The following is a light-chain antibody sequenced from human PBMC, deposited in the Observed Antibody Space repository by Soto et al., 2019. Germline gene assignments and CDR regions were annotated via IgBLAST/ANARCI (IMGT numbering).Light chain of an antibody. Sequence: QSVLTQPPSVSGAPGQRVTISCTGSSSNIGAGYDVHWYQQLPETAPKLLIYGNNNRPSGVPDRFSGSKSGTSASLAITGVKAGDEADYYCQSYDSSLSGWVFGGGTKVTVL. V-gene: IGLV1-40*01. CDR2: GNN. CDR3: QSYDSSLSGWV. J-gene: IGLJ3*02. CDR1: SSNIGAGYD.